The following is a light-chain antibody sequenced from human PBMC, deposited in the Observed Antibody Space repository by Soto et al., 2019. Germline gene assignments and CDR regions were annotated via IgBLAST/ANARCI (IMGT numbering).Light chain of an antibody. Sequence: QSVLTQPPSVSAAPGQKVTIACSGRRSNIGNNHVSWYQQVPGTAPKLLIYDSNERPSGIPDRFSGSKSDTSATLGITGLQTGDEADYYCGTWDSGLGAVVFGGGTKVTVL. CDR2: DSN. CDR1: RSNIGNNH. CDR3: GTWDSGLGAVV. J-gene: IGLJ2*01. V-gene: IGLV1-51*01.